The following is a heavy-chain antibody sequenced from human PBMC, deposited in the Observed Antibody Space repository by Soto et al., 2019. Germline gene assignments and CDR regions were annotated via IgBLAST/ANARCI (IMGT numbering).Heavy chain of an antibody. Sequence: QVQLVESGGGLVEPGGSLRLSCGASGFTFSDYYMTWIRQAPGKGLEWVSYIAGTSYYTNYADSVKGRFIISRDNAKSPLYLQMKSLRAEDTAVYYCARAKSSGGDEAFEIWGQGTVVTVSS. CDR3: ARAKSSGGDEAFEI. CDR1: GFTFSDYY. V-gene: IGHV3-11*05. CDR2: IAGTSYYT. D-gene: IGHD1-26*01. J-gene: IGHJ3*02.